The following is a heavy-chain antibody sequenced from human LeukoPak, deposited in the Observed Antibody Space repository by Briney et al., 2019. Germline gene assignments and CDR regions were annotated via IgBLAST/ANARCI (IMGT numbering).Heavy chain of an antibody. D-gene: IGHD3-22*01. CDR3: ARADYYDSSGSPNEWFDP. CDR1: GYTFTSYG. CDR2: INPNSGGT. J-gene: IGHJ5*02. V-gene: IGHV1-2*02. Sequence: ASVTVSCKASGYTFTSYGISWVRQAPAQGLEWMGWINPNSGGTNYAQKFQGRVTMTRDTSISTAYMELSRLRSDDTAVYYCARADYYDSSGSPNEWFDPWGQGTLVTVSS.